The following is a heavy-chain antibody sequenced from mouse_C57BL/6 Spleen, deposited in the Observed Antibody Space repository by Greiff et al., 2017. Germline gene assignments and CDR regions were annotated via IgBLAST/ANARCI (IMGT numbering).Heavy chain of an antibody. J-gene: IGHJ4*01. CDR2: ISSKSNNYAT. V-gene: IGHV10-1*01. CDR1: GFSFNTYA. CDR3: GRQDLWAMYY. Sequence: EVKLLESGGGLVQPKGSLKLSCAASGFSFNTYAMNWVRQAPGKGLEWVACISSKSNNYATYYADSVKDRFTISRDDTESMLYLQMNNLKTEDTAMYYCGRQDLWAMYYWGQGTSVTVAS.